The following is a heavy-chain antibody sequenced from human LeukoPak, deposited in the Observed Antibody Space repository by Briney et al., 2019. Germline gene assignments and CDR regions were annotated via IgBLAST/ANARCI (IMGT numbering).Heavy chain of an antibody. CDR3: ARAYFWSGYYTGTSWFDP. J-gene: IGHJ5*02. Sequence: ASVKVSCKASGGTFSSYAISWVRQAPGQGLEWMGGIIPIFGTANYAQKFQGRVTITTVESTSTAYMGLSSLRSEDTAVYYCARAYFWSGYYTGTSWFDPWGQGTLVTVSS. CDR1: GGTFSSYA. V-gene: IGHV1-69*05. D-gene: IGHD3-3*01. CDR2: IIPIFGTA.